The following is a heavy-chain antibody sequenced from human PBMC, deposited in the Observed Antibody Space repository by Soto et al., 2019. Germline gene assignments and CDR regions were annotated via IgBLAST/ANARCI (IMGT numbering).Heavy chain of an antibody. CDR3: AHHGDHFDH. Sequence: QITLKESGPTLVKPTQTLTLTCAFSGFSLSTSGVGVGWIRQPPGKALEWLALIYWDDDKRYSPSLKSRITLTKDTSKNQVVLTTTNMDPVDTATYYCAHHGDHFDHWGQGTLVTVSS. CDR2: IYWDDDK. J-gene: IGHJ4*02. D-gene: IGHD4-17*01. CDR1: GFSLSTSGVG. V-gene: IGHV2-5*02.